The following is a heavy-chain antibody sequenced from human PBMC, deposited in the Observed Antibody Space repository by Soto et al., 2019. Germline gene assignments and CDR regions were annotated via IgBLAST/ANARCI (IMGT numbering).Heavy chain of an antibody. CDR2: ISGSGAGT. J-gene: IGHJ5*02. CDR1: GFTFSSYA. D-gene: IGHD6-6*01. CDR3: AKARGLYTSSSIRFDP. V-gene: IGHV3-23*01. Sequence: LRLSCAASGFTFSSYAMSWVRQAPGKGLEWVSGISGSGAGTYYADSVKGRFTISRDISRNTLYLQMNSLRAEDTAVYYCAKARGLYTSSSIRFDPWGQGTLVTVSS.